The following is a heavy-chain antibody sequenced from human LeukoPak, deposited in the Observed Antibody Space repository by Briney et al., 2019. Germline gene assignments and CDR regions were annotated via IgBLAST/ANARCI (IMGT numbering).Heavy chain of an antibody. CDR2: INLNSGGT. D-gene: IGHD3-9*01. V-gene: IGHV1-2*02. J-gene: IGHJ4*02. CDR1: GYTFTSYY. Sequence: ASVKVSCKASGYTFTSYYMHWVRQAPGQGLEWMGWINLNSGGTNYAQKFQGRVTMTRDTSISTAYMELSRLRSDDTAVYYCARVRGDVLRYFDWSDSFDYWGQGTLVTVSS. CDR3: ARVRGDVLRYFDWSDSFDY.